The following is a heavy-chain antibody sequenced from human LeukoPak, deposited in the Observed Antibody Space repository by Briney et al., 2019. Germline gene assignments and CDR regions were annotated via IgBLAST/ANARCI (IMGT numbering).Heavy chain of an antibody. D-gene: IGHD6-19*01. V-gene: IGHV5-51*01. CDR3: ARPGGSGWHRSFDY. CDR1: GYRFTSYW. CDR2: IYPGDSDT. J-gene: IGHJ4*02. Sequence: GEPLKISCKGSGYRFTSYWIGWVRHMPEQGMAWRGIIYPGDSDTRYSPSFQGQVAISADKSSSTAYLQWSSLKAADTAMYYCARPGGSGWHRSFDYWGQGTLVTVSS.